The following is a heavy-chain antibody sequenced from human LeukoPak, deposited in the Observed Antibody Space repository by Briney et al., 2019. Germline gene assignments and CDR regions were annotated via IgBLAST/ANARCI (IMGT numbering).Heavy chain of an antibody. CDR1: GFTVSSYY. CDR2: IYSGGST. J-gene: IGHJ4*02. V-gene: IGHV3-53*01. CDR3: SVPRRTFYY. Sequence: GGSVRLSCAASGFTVSSYYMRWVRQAPGKGLEWVSVIYSGGSTNYAAYVKGRFTISSDNSKNTMYLQMKSLMTWDTAVFYCSVPRRTFYYCGQGTLVTVSS.